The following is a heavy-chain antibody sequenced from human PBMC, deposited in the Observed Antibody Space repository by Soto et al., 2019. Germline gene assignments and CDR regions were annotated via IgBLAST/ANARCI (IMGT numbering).Heavy chain of an antibody. Sequence: EVQLVESGGGLVQPGGSLRLSCAASGFTFSSYEMNWVRQAPGKGLEWVSYISSSGSTIYYADSVKGRFTISRDNDKNSLYLQMNSLRAEDTAVYYCASFGGPGDLYYYYGMDVWGQGTTVTVSS. V-gene: IGHV3-48*03. J-gene: IGHJ6*02. CDR2: ISSSGSTI. CDR3: ASFGGPGDLYYYYGMDV. CDR1: GFTFSSYE. D-gene: IGHD3-3*01.